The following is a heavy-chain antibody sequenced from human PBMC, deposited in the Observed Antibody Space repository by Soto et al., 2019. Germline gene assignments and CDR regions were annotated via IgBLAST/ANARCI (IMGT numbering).Heavy chain of an antibody. D-gene: IGHD2-8*01. V-gene: IGHV4-4*02. J-gene: IGHJ5*02. CDR3: VRNDLYRFDP. Sequence: QVQLQESGPGLVNPSGTLSLTCAVSGGSITSNWWSWVRQPPGKGLEWIGEIYHNGRFNYNPSLRSRLTISIDKSKNQLSLKLTSVTAADTAVHYCVRNDLYRFDPWGQGTLVTVSS. CDR1: GGSITSNW. CDR2: IYHNGRF.